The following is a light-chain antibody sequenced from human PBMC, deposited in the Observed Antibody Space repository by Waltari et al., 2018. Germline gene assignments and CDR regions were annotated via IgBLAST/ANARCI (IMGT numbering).Light chain of an antibody. V-gene: IGKV3-20*01. J-gene: IGKJ2*01. CDR3: QQYGSSPGT. Sequence: RATLSCRASQSVSSSYLAWYQQKPGQAPRLLIYGASSRATGIPDRFSGSGSGTDFTLTISRLEPEDFAVYYCQQYGSSPGTFGQGTKLEIK. CDR2: GAS. CDR1: QSVSSSY.